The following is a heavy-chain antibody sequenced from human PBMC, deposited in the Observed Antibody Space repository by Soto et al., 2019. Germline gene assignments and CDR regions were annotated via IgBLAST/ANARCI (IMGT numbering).Heavy chain of an antibody. CDR2: TSSDGTEK. CDR3: AKERGRRGFDY. CDR1: GFPFSGFG. J-gene: IGHJ4*02. V-gene: IGHV3-30*18. Sequence: GGTLRFSCAASGFPFSGFGMDWVRQAPGKGLEWVATTSSDGTEKYYADSVKGRFTISRDNSKNTLYMQMNSLRAEDTAVYYCAKERGRRGFDYWGQGTVVTVS.